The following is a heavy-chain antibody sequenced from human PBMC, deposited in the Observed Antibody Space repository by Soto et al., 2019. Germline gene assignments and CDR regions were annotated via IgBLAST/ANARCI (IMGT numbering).Heavy chain of an antibody. CDR2: ISRNGDAT. CDR3: AKGGGYCSGGSCNVSPGSD. D-gene: IGHD2-15*01. CDR1: GFTFKNYA. J-gene: IGHJ4*02. V-gene: IGHV3-23*01. Sequence: EVQLLETGGDLIQPGGSLRLSCAASGFTFKNYAMSWVRQIPGEGLEWVSAISRNGDATYYADSVKGRFTISRDNSKNTLDLEMNSLRAEDTATYFCAKGGGYCSGGSCNVSPGSDWGQGTLVTVSS.